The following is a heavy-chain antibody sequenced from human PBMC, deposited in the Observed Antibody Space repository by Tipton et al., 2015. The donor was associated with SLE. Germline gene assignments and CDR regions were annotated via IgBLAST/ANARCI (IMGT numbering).Heavy chain of an antibody. CDR2: IYYSGYT. Sequence: TLSLTCTVSGGSISSHYWSWIRQPPGKGLEWIGYIYYSGYTSYNPSLKSRVTISVDTSKNQFSLKLSSVTAADTAMYYCATAGGSGSNDAFDIWGQGTMVTVSS. J-gene: IGHJ3*02. D-gene: IGHD3-10*01. V-gene: IGHV4-59*11. CDR3: ATAGGSGSNDAFDI. CDR1: GGSISSHY.